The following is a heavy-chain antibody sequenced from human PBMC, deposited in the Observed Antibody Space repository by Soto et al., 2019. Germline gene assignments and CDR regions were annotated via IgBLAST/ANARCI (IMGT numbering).Heavy chain of an antibody. D-gene: IGHD1-26*01. J-gene: IGHJ4*02. V-gene: IGHV1-18*01. Sequence: QVQLVQSGAEVKKPGASVKVSCKASGYTFTSYGISWVRQAPGQVLEWMGWISAYNGNTNYAQKLQGRVTMTTDTSTSTAYMELRSLRSDDTAVYYCARDQMRWELLKPNDYWGQGTLVTVSS. CDR1: GYTFTSYG. CDR3: ARDQMRWELLKPNDY. CDR2: ISAYNGNT.